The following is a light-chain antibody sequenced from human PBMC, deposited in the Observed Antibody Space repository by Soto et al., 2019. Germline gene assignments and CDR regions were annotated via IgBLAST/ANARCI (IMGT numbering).Light chain of an antibody. Sequence: DVVMTQTPLSLSVTPGQPASISCKSSQSLLYSDGKTYLYWYLQKPGQPPHLLIYEISNRFSGVPDRFRGSGSGTYYTLMISRVEAEDVGVYFGMQTLQLPITFGRGIRLEIK. J-gene: IGKJ5*01. CDR1: QSLLYSDGKTY. CDR3: MQTLQLPIT. CDR2: EIS. V-gene: IGKV2D-29*01.